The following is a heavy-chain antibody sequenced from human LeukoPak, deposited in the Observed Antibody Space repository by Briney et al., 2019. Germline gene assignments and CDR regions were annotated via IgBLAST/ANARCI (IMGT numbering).Heavy chain of an antibody. CDR1: GFTFTDYS. V-gene: IGHV3-23*01. CDR2: ISGSGGST. J-gene: IGHJ4*02. Sequence: GGSLRLSCAASGFTFTDYSMSWVRQAPGKGLEWVSAISGSGGSTYYADSVKGRFTISRDNSKNTLYLQINSPRAEDTAVYYCAYRNNFEYWGQGALVTVSS. D-gene: IGHD1-26*01. CDR3: AYRNNFEY.